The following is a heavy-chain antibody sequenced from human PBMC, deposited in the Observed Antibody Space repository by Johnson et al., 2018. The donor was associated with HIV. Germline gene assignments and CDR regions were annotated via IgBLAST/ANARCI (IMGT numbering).Heavy chain of an antibody. CDR2: ISYDGSNK. Sequence: QVQLVESGGGVVQPGRSLRLSCAASGFTFSSYAMHWVRQAPGKGLEWVAVISYDGSNKYYADSVKGRFTISRDNSKNTLYLQMNSLRAEDTAVYYCARVGSLAFDIWGQGTMGTVSS. V-gene: IGHV3-30*04. D-gene: IGHD3-16*01. CDR1: GFTFSSYA. CDR3: ARVGSLAFDI. J-gene: IGHJ3*02.